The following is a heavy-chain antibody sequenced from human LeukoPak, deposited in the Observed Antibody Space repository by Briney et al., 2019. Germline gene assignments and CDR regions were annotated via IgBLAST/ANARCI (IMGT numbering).Heavy chain of an antibody. CDR3: AKDMEDIVVVPGSYGMDV. CDR1: GFTFDDYA. Sequence: PGGSLRLSCAASGFTFDDYAMHWVQQAPGKGLEGVSGISWNSGSIGYADSVKGRFTISRDNAKNSLYLQMNSLRAEDTALYYCAKDMEDIVVVPGSYGMDVWGQGTTVTVSS. V-gene: IGHV3-9*01. CDR2: ISWNSGSI. D-gene: IGHD2-2*01. J-gene: IGHJ6*02.